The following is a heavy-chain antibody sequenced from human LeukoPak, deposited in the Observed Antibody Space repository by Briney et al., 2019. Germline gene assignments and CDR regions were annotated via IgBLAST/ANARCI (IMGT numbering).Heavy chain of an antibody. CDR2: IYYSGST. CDR1: GGSISSYY. CDR3: ARALYDFSIFDY. D-gene: IGHD3-3*01. J-gene: IGHJ4*02. Sequence: SSETLSLTCTVSGGSISSYYWSWIRQPPGKGLEWIGYIYYSGSTNYNPSLKSRVTISVDTSKNQFSLKLSSVTAADTAVYYCARALYDFSIFDYWGQGTLVTVSS. V-gene: IGHV4-59*01.